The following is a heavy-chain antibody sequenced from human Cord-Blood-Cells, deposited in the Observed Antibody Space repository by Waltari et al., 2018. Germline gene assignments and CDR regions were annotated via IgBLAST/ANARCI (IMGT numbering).Heavy chain of an antibody. J-gene: IGHJ2*01. V-gene: IGHV4-34*01. CDR3: ARGEGNWYFDL. Sequence: QVQLQQWGAGLLKPSETLSLTCAVYGGSFSGYYWSWNRQPPGKGLEWIGEINHSGSTNYNPSLKSRVTISVDTSKNQFSLKLSSVTAADTAVYYCARGEGNWYFDLWGRGTLVTVSS. CDR1: GGSFSGYY. CDR2: INHSGST.